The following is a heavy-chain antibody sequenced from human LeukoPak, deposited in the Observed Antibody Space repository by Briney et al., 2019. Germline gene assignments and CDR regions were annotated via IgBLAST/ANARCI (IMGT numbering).Heavy chain of an antibody. J-gene: IGHJ4*02. CDR2: MSGSGSRI. D-gene: IGHD3-3*01. CDR1: GFTFSTYV. CDR3: AKGTEYYDFLDY. Sequence: PGGSLRLSCAASGFTFSTYVMTWVRQAPGKGLEGVSTMSGSGSRIYYADSVKGRFSISRDNSKNTLYLQMNSLRAEDTALYYCAKGTEYYDFLDYWGQGTLVTVSS. V-gene: IGHV3-23*01.